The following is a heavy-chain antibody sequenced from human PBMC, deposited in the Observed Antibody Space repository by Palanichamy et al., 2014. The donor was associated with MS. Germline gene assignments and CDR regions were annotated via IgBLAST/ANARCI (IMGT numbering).Heavy chain of an antibody. J-gene: IGHJ6*02. CDR2: ISTYNGNT. CDR3: ARDIGPVPGDYYYGLDV. V-gene: IGHV1-18*04. D-gene: IGHD3-10*01. Sequence: QVQLVQSGAEVKEPGASVRVSCKASGYTFSSYGISWARQAPGQGLEWMGWISTYNGNTKYAQKFQDRVTMTTDTSTTTAHMDLRSLRSDVSAVYFCARDIGPVPGDYYYGLDVWGQGTTVTVSS. CDR1: GYTFSSYG.